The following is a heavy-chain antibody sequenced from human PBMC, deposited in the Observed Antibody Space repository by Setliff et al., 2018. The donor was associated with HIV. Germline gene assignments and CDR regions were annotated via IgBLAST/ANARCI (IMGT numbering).Heavy chain of an antibody. D-gene: IGHD3-22*01. CDR1: GYSFTNYW. V-gene: IGHV5-51*01. Sequence: GESLKISCKGSGYSFTNYWIGWVRQMPGKGLEWMGFIYPGDSDTRYSPSFQGQVTISADKSIGTAYLQWSSLKASDTAMYYCARRPKGYSSSGYVYWHFDLWGRGTLVTVSS. J-gene: IGHJ2*01. CDR3: ARRPKGYSSSGYVYWHFDL. CDR2: IYPGDSDT.